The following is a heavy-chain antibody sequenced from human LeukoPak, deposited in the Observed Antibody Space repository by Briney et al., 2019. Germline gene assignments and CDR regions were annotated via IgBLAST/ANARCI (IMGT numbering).Heavy chain of an antibody. CDR1: GYSFTSHY. V-gene: IGHV7-4-1*02. J-gene: IGHJ4*02. CDR3: ARAPGSATGIAVAGTLDY. Sequence: ASVKVSCKASGYSFTSHYMHWVRQAPGQGLEWMGWINTNTGNPTYAQGFTGRFVFSLDTSVSTAYLQISSLKAEDTAVYYCARAPGSATGIAVAGTLDYWGQGTLVTVSS. CDR2: INTNTGNP. D-gene: IGHD6-19*01.